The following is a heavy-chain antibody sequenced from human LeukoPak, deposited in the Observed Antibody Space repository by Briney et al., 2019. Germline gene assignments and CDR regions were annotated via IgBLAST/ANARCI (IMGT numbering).Heavy chain of an antibody. CDR1: GGSISSSSYY. Sequence: PSETLSLTCTVSGGSISSSSYYWGWIRQPPGKGLAWIGSIYYSGSTYYNPSLKSRVTISVDTSKNQFSLKLSSVTAADTAVYYCAREWYNWNYSAFDIWGQGTMVTVSS. D-gene: IGHD1-7*01. V-gene: IGHV4-39*02. CDR3: AREWYNWNYSAFDI. J-gene: IGHJ3*02. CDR2: IYYSGST.